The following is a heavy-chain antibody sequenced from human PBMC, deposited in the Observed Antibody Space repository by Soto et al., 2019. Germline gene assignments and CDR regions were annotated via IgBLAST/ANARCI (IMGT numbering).Heavy chain of an antibody. J-gene: IGHJ4*02. CDR2: IIPIFGTA. CDR3: ARDSLGVYCSSTSCHNGDY. CDR1: GGTFSSYA. V-gene: IGHV1-69*01. D-gene: IGHD2-2*02. Sequence: QVQLVQSGAEVKKPGSSVKVSCKASGGTFSSYAISWVRQAPGQGLEWMGGIIPIFGTANYAQKFQGRVTITADESTSTAYLELSSLRSEDTAVYYCARDSLGVYCSSTSCHNGDYWGQGTLVTVSS.